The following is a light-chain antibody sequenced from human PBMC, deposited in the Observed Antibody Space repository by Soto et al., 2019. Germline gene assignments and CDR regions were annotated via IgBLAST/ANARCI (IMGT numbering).Light chain of an antibody. CDR1: QSISSY. CDR2: AAS. CDR3: QQSYSTPRT. V-gene: IGKV1-39*01. Sequence: DIQMTQSPSSLSASVGDRVTITCRASQSISSYLNWYQQKPGKAPNLLIYAASSLQSGVPSRFSGSGSGTHFNLTISRLQPEDVATYYCQQSYSTPRTFGQGTKVEIK. J-gene: IGKJ1*01.